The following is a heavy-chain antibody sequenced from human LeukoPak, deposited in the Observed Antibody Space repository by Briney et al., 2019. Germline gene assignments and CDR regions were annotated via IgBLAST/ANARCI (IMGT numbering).Heavy chain of an antibody. Sequence: SETLSLTCTVSGGSISSYYWSWIRQPPGKGLEWIGYIYYSGSTNYNPSLTSRVTISVDTPKNQFSLKLSSVTAADTAVYYCAGTHRRGSWSRLDPYYYYGMDVWGQGTTVTVSS. CDR2: IYYSGST. D-gene: IGHD6-13*01. V-gene: IGHV4-59*01. CDR1: GGSISSYY. J-gene: IGHJ6*02. CDR3: AGTHRRGSWSRLDPYYYYGMDV.